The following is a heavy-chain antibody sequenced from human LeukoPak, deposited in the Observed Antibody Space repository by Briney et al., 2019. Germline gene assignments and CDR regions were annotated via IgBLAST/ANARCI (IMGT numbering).Heavy chain of an antibody. V-gene: IGHV4-4*02. CDR2: IYHSGST. J-gene: IGHJ4*02. CDR3: TRGAGWLIDY. CDR1: GGSISSSNW. Sequence: PSETLSLTCAVSGGSISSSNWWSWVRQPPGKGLEWIGEIYHSGSTNYNPPLKSRVTISVDTSKNQFSLKLSSVTAADTAVYYCTRGAGWLIDYWGQGILVTVSS. D-gene: IGHD3-16*01.